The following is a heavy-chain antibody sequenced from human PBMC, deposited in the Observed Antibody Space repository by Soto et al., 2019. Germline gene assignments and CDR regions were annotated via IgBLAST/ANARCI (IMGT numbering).Heavy chain of an antibody. CDR2: ITSGSSTV. D-gene: IGHD2-2*01. V-gene: IGHV3-48*01. CDR1: GFTFSSYS. Sequence: GGSLRLSCAASGFTFSSYSMNWVRQAPGKGLEWVSYITSGSSTVYYADFVKGRFTISRDNAKNSLYLQMNSLRAEDTAVYYCARGRYCSSTSCFRDYMDVWGKGTTVTVSS. J-gene: IGHJ6*03. CDR3: ARGRYCSSTSCFRDYMDV.